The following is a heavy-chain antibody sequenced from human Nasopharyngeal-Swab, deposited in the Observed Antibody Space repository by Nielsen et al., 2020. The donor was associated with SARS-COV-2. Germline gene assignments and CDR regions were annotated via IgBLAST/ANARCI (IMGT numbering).Heavy chain of an antibody. D-gene: IGHD3-16*01. CDR2: VYNSGST. V-gene: IGHV4-61*01. CDR1: GDSVSSGSGY. J-gene: IGHJ3*02. Sequence: SETLSLTCTVSGDSVSSGSGYWTWIRQPPGKGLEWMGYVYNSGSTKYNPSLKSRVTISADTSKNQFSVKLTSVTAADTAVYYCARERGGWDSFDIWGQGTLVTVSS. CDR3: ARERGGWDSFDI.